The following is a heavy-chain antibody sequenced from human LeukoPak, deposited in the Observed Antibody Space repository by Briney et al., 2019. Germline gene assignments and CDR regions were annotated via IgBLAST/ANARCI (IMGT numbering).Heavy chain of an antibody. CDR3: ARTAPYCSNDCYVDY. CDR2: IRGHGSSS. D-gene: IGHD2-8*01. Sequence: PGGSLRLSCAASGFPISDYWMHWVRQVPGKGLVWASGIRGHGSSSTYADSVKGRFTISRDSAKNTLYVQMNSLRAEDTAVYYCARTAPYCSNDCYVDYWGQGTLVTVSS. J-gene: IGHJ4*02. V-gene: IGHV3-74*01. CDR1: GFPISDYW.